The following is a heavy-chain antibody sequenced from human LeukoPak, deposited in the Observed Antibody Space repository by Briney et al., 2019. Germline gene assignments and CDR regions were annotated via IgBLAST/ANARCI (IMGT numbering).Heavy chain of an antibody. CDR1: GFSFSVYW. V-gene: IGHV3-73*01. CDR3: AKDRMLLRYFDWLLILDAFDI. Sequence: GGSLRLSCAASGFSFSVYWMHWVRQASGKWLEWVGRIRSKANSYATAYAASVKGRFTISRDDSKNTAYLQMNSLRAEDTAVYYCAKDRMLLRYFDWLLILDAFDIWGQGTMVTVSS. J-gene: IGHJ3*02. CDR2: IRSKANSYAT. D-gene: IGHD3-9*01.